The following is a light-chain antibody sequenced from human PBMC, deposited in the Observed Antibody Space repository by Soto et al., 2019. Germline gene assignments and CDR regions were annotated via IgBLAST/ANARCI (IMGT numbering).Light chain of an antibody. CDR2: GAS. CDR1: QSVSSN. J-gene: IGKJ1*01. Sequence: EIVMTQSPATLSVSPGERATLSCRASQSVSSNLAWYQQKPGQAPRLLIYGASTRATGIPARFSGSGSGTELPLTISSLQSEDFAVYYCQKYNNGPPWTFGQGTKVEIK. CDR3: QKYNNGPPWT. V-gene: IGKV3-15*01.